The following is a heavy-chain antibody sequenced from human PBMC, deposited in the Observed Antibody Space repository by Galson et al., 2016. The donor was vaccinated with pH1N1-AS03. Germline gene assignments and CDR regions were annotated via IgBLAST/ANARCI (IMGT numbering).Heavy chain of an antibody. CDR3: AKGNYQLLNYYYYMDV. D-gene: IGHD2-2*01. V-gene: IGHV1-69*13. Sequence: QSGAEVKKPGASVKVSCKASGGSFSTYAIPWVRQAPGQGLEWMGGIIPVFGTTSFAQKFQDRVSITADESTSTAFMELSSLRSEDTAVYYCAKGNYQLLNYYYYMDVWGKGTTVTVSS. J-gene: IGHJ6*03. CDR1: GGSFSTYA. CDR2: IIPVFGTT.